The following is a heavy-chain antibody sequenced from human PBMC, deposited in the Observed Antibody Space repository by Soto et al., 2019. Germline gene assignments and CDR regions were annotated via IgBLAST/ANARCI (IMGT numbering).Heavy chain of an antibody. J-gene: IGHJ4*02. CDR1: GGSISSGGYY. V-gene: IGHV4-31*03. CDR2: IYYSGST. CDR3: ARVSHGEMPYDY. D-gene: IGHD4-17*01. Sequence: SETLSLTCTVSGGSISSGGYYWSWIRQHPGKGLEWIGYIYYSGSTYYNPSLKSRVTISVDTSKNQFSLKLSSVTAADTAVYYCARVSHGEMPYDYWGQGTLVTVSS.